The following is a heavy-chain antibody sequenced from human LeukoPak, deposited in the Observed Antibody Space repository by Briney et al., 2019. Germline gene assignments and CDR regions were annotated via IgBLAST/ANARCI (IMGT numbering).Heavy chain of an antibody. Sequence: PSETLSLTCAVYGGSFSGYYWSWIRQPPGKGLEWIGEINHSGSTNYNPSLKSRVTISVDTSKNQFSLKLSSVTAADTAVYYCARGPTYCSSTSCYHPYYGMDVWGQGTTVTVSS. CDR2: INHSGST. CDR1: GGSFSGYY. V-gene: IGHV4-34*01. D-gene: IGHD2-2*01. CDR3: ARGPTYCSSTSCYHPYYGMDV. J-gene: IGHJ6*02.